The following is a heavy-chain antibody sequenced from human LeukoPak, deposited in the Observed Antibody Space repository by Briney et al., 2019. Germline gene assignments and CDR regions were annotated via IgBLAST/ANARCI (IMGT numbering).Heavy chain of an antibody. D-gene: IGHD3-3*01. CDR2: IYYSGST. CDR3: ARESWRPSYVDY. V-gene: IGHV4-30-4*01. CDR1: GVAISSGDYY. J-gene: IGHJ4*02. Sequence: PQTLCLSCAVSGVAISSGDYYWGCIRPPPGKGREWIGYIYYSGSTYYNPSLKSRRTITVDTSKNQYSLKLSSVTAADTAVYYCARESWRPSYVDYWGEGTLVTVSS.